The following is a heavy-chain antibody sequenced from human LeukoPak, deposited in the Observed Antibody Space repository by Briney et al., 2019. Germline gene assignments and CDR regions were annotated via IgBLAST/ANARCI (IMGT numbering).Heavy chain of an antibody. D-gene: IGHD5-18*01. CDR1: GGSISSYY. CDR3: ARSYTPMVLDY. CDR2: IYYSGGT. V-gene: IGHV4-59*01. Sequence: SETLSLTCTVSGGSISSYYWSWIRQPPGKGLEWIGYIYYSGGTNYNPSLKSRVTISVGTSKNQFSLELSSVTVADTAVYYCARSYTPMVLDYWGQGTPVTVSS. J-gene: IGHJ4*02.